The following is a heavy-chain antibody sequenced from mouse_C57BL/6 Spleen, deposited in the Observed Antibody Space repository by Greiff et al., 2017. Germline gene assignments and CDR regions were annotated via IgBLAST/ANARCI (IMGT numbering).Heavy chain of an antibody. Sequence: QVQLKQPGAELVKPGASVKLSCKASGYTFTSYWMHWVKQRPGQGLEWIGMIHPNSGSTNYNEKFKIKATLTVDKSSSTAYMQLSSLTSEDSAVYYCASMITTVYYFDYWGQGTTLTVSS. D-gene: IGHD2-4*01. CDR1: GYTFTSYW. V-gene: IGHV1-64*01. CDR3: ASMITTVYYFDY. J-gene: IGHJ2*01. CDR2: IHPNSGST.